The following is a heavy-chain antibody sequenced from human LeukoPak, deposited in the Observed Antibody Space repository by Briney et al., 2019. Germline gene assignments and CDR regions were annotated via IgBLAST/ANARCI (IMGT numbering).Heavy chain of an antibody. Sequence: ASVKVSCKASGYTFTSYGISWVRQAPGQGLEWMGWISAYNGNTNYAQKLQGRVTMTTDTSTSTAYMELRSLRSDDTAVYYCASFQYSSSWGYYYYYMDVWGKGTTVTVSS. CDR3: ASFQYSSSWGYYYYYMDV. D-gene: IGHD6-13*01. V-gene: IGHV1-18*01. CDR2: ISAYNGNT. J-gene: IGHJ6*03. CDR1: GYTFTSYG.